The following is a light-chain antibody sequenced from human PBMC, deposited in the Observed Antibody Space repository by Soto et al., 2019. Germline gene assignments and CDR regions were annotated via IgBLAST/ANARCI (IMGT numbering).Light chain of an antibody. CDR2: DAT. CDR1: QGVTSW. Sequence: EILLTQSPSTLSSSLGERVTISCRASQGVTSWLAWYQQKPGKAPSLLIYDATNIQTGVPSRFSGSESGTDFTLTISSLQPEDFAFYQRQKTNTLPITFGQGTRLEIK. V-gene: IGKV1-12*01. J-gene: IGKJ5*01. CDR3: QKTNTLPIT.